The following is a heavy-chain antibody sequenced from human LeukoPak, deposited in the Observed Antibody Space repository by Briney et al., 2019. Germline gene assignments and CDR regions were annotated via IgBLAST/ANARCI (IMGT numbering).Heavy chain of an antibody. V-gene: IGHV3-23*01. CDR2: ICANDGNT. D-gene: IGHD2-15*01. CDR1: GLTFSNYA. J-gene: IGHJ4*02. Sequence: GGSLRLSCAASGLTFSNYAMSWVRQAPGKGLEWVSVICANDGNTYYADAVKGRFTISRDNSKDTLYLQVDSLRAEDTAVYYCAKGSGSSCYSPCDYWGQGILVTVSS. CDR3: AKGSGSSCYSPCDY.